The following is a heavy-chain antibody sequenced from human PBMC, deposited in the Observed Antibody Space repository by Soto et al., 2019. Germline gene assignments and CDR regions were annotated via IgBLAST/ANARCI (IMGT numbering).Heavy chain of an antibody. J-gene: IGHJ3*02. CDR3: AREGNWNVIGAFDI. Sequence: GGSLRLSCAASGFTFSDYYMSWIRQAPGKGLEWVSYISSSGSTIYYADSVKGRFTISRNNAKNSLYLQMNSLRAEDTAVYYCAREGNWNVIGAFDIWGQGTMVTVSS. V-gene: IGHV3-11*01. CDR1: GFTFSDYY. D-gene: IGHD1-1*01. CDR2: ISSSGSTI.